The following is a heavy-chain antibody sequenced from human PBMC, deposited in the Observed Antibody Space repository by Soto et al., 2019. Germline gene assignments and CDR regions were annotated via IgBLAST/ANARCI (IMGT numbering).Heavy chain of an antibody. CDR1: GGSISSDASY. Sequence: SETLSLTCTVSGGSISSDASYWTWIRRHPGKGLEWIGYIFHRGNTKYNPSLQSRVTMSVDTSKNQFSLQLSSVTAADTAVYICARGIKIVGVVYLDYWGLGTLVTVSS. V-gene: IGHV4-31*03. CDR2: IFHRGNT. D-gene: IGHD3-3*01. J-gene: IGHJ4*01. CDR3: ARGIKIVGVVYLDY.